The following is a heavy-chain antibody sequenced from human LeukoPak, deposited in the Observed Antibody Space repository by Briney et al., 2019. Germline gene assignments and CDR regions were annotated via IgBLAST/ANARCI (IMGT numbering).Heavy chain of an antibody. V-gene: IGHV3-72*01. J-gene: IGHJ4*02. CDR3: ARMVSSKFCSGGSCYSGNYFDY. Sequence: GGSLRLSCAASGFTVSGLCMSWVRQAPGKGLEWVGRIRNKANSYTTEYAASVKGRFTISRDDSKNSLYLQMNSLKTEDTAVYYCARMVSSKFCSGGSCYSGNYFDYWGQGTLVTVSS. CDR2: IRNKANSYTT. CDR1: GFTVSGLC. D-gene: IGHD2-15*01.